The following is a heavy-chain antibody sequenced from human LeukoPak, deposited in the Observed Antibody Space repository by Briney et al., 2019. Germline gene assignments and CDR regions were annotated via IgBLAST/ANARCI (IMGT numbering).Heavy chain of an antibody. CDR3: ARGRTHRYNWHTRNTDGFDI. V-gene: IGHV1-2*02. J-gene: IGHJ3*02. D-gene: IGHD1-1*01. CDR2: INPNSGGT. Sequence: ASVKVSCKASGYTFTGYYMHWVRQAPGQGLEWMGWINPNSGGTNYAQKFQGRVTMTRDTSISTAYMELSRLRSDDTAVYYCARGRTHRYNWHTRNTDGFDIWGQGTMVTVSS. CDR1: GYTFTGYY.